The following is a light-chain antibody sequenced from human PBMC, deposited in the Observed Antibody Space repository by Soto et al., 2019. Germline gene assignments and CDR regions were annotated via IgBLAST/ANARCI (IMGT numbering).Light chain of an antibody. J-gene: IGKJ3*01. Sequence: EIVLTQSPGTLSLSPGERATLSCRASQSVSSSYLAWYQQKPGQAPRLLIYGASSRSTGIPDSFSGSGSGTDFTLTISILEPEVFAVYYCQQYGSSPLFTFGPGTKVDIK. CDR1: QSVSSSY. CDR3: QQYGSSPLFT. V-gene: IGKV3-20*01. CDR2: GAS.